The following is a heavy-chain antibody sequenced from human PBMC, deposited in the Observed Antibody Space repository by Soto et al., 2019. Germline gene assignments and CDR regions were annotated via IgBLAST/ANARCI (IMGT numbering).Heavy chain of an antibody. CDR1: GYSFTNYW. CDR2: IDPSDSYT. V-gene: IGHV5-10-1*01. D-gene: IGHD6-13*01. CDR3: XRHPLPNSSTGYVGGDY. Sequence: PGEPLKISCMGSGYSFTNYWISWVRQMPGKGLEWMGRIDPSDSYTTYSPSFQGHVTISTDRSISTAYLQWRSLKASDTAMYYCXRHPLPNSSTGYVGGDYWGQGLLVTVSS. J-gene: IGHJ4*02.